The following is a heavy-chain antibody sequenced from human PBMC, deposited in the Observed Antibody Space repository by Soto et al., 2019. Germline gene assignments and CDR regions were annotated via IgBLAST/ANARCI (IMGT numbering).Heavy chain of an antibody. V-gene: IGHV6-1*01. D-gene: IGHD6-13*01. CDR3: ARDLGQHLDY. J-gene: IGHJ4*02. CDR1: GDSVSTNSAA. CDR2: TYYRSKWYN. Sequence: QVQLQQSGPGLVKPSQTLSLTCAVSGDSVSTNSAAWNWIRQSPSRGLEWLGRTYYRSKWYNDYALPVTSRIIITPDTSKNQLSLELYSVTPEDTAVYYCARDLGQHLDYWGQGILVTVSS.